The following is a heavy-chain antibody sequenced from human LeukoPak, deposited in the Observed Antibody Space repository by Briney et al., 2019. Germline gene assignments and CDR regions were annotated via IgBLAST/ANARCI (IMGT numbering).Heavy chain of an antibody. CDR3: ARETPGSRVFDS. CDR2: IYSSDAT. D-gene: IGHD1-14*01. CDR1: GFTLTRNH. J-gene: IGHJ4*02. Sequence: PGGSLRLSCAASGFTLTRNHMNWVRQVPGKGLEWVSIIYSSDATYYADSVKGRFTVSRDKAKNTLYLQMNSLRADDTAVYYCARETPGSRVFDSWDQGTLVTVSS. V-gene: IGHV3-66*01.